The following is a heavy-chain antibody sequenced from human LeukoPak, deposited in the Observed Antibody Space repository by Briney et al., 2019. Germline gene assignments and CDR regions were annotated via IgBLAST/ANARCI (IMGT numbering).Heavy chain of an antibody. CDR3: ARDSGYGGDY. Sequence: GGSLRLSCAVSGFTFSSYWMSWVRQAPGKGLEWVANIKRDGSEKNYIGSVKGRFTISRDNAKNALYLEMNSLRAEDTAVYYCARDSGYGGDYWGQGTLVTVSS. J-gene: IGHJ4*02. CDR1: GFTFSSYW. D-gene: IGHD5-12*01. CDR2: IKRDGSEK. V-gene: IGHV3-7*01.